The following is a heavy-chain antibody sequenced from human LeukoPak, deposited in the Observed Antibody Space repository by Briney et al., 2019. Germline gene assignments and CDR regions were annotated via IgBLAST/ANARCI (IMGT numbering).Heavy chain of an antibody. J-gene: IGHJ4*02. D-gene: IGHD3-16*01. CDR2: ISSSSSYI. V-gene: IGHV3-21*01. CDR1: GFTFSSYS. CDR3: ARGRMITFGGVIN. Sequence: GGSLRLSCAASGFTFSSYSMNWVRQAPGKGLEWVSSISSSSSYIYYADSVKGRFTISRDNAKNSLYLQMNSLRAEDTAVYYCARGRMITFGGVINWGQGTLVTVSS.